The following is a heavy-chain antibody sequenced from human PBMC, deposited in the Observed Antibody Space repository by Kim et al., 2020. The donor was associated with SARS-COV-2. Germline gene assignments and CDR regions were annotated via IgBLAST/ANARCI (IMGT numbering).Heavy chain of an antibody. J-gene: IGHJ6*02. Sequence: SQTLSLTCAISGDSVSSNSAAWNWIRQSPSRGLEWLGRTYYRSKWYNDYAVSVKSRITINPDTSKNQFSLQLNSVTPEDTAVYYCAREAMIVVVTAFHGMDVWGQGTTVTVSS. V-gene: IGHV6-1*01. CDR2: TYYRSKWYN. CDR1: GDSVSSNSAA. CDR3: AREAMIVVVTAFHGMDV. D-gene: IGHD3-22*01.